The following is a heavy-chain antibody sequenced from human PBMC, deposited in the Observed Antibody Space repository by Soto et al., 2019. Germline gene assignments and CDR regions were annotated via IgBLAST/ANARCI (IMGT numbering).Heavy chain of an antibody. Sequence: QVQLVQSGAEVKKPGSSVKVSCKASGGTFSSYAISWVRQAPGQGLEWMGGIIPICGTANYAQKFQGRVTITADESTSTAYMELSSMRSEDTAVYYCARDEVAAAGTGGLELELYYYYYYGMDVWGQGTTVTVSS. CDR2: IIPICGTA. CDR3: ARDEVAAAGTGGLELELYYYYYYGMDV. CDR1: GGTFSSYA. D-gene: IGHD6-13*01. V-gene: IGHV1-69*12. J-gene: IGHJ6*02.